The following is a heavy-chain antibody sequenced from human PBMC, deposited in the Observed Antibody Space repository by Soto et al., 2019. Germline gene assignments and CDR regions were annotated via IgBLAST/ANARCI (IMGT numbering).Heavy chain of an antibody. CDR1: GCSFTSYW. D-gene: IGHD6-13*01. CDR2: IYPGDSDT. V-gene: IGHV5-51*01. J-gene: IGHJ3*02. CDR3: ASPTGAAAGSFGALDI. Sequence: GESLKISGKGSGCSFTSYWIGWVRQMPGKGLEWMGIIYPGDSDTRYSPSFQGQVTISADKSISTAYLQWSSLKASDTAMYYCASPTGAAAGSFGALDIWGQGTMVTVSS.